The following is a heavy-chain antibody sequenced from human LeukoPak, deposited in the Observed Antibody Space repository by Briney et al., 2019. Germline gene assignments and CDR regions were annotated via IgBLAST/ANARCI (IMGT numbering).Heavy chain of an antibody. CDR2: ITGIGGGT. CDR1: GFMFEHYA. CDR3: AKDGGSTLPCYFDW. Sequence: PGGSLRLSRAGSGFMFEHYAMNWVRQAPGRGLEWVSVITGIGGGTYYAESVEGRFTVSRDNSRNTVYLQMNSLRADDTAVYYCAKDGGSTLPCYFDWWGQGTLVTVAS. D-gene: IGHD3-10*01. J-gene: IGHJ4*02. V-gene: IGHV3-23*01.